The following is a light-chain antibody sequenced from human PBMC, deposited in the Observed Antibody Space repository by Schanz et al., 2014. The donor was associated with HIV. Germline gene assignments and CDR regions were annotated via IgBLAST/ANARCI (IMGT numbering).Light chain of an antibody. Sequence: QSALTQPASVSGSPGQSITISCTGTSSDVGADNSVSWYQQHPGRAPRLLVYDVTYRPSGVSNRFSGSKSGNTASLTISRLQPEDEADYYCSSSGGSNNFVIFGGGTKLTVL. CDR1: SSDVGADNS. V-gene: IGLV2-14*03. CDR2: DVT. J-gene: IGLJ2*01. CDR3: SSSGGSNNFVI.